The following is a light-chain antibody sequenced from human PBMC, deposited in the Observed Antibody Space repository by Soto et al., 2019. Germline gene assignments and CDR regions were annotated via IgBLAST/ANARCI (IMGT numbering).Light chain of an antibody. CDR3: SSYAGRNNVV. CDR2: EVS. CDR1: SSDIGTYKY. V-gene: IGLV2-8*01. J-gene: IGLJ2*01. Sequence: QLVLTQPPSASGSPGQSVTISCTGTSSDIGTYKYVSWYQHHPGKAPKLMIYEVSKRPSGVPDRFSGSKSGNTASLTVSGLLTEDEADYYCSSYAGRNNVVFGGGTKVTVL.